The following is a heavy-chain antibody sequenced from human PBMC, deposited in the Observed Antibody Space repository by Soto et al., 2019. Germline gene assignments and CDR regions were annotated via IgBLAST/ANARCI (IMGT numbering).Heavy chain of an antibody. J-gene: IGHJ6*02. CDR3: AREGGDFWSGYYHYYGMDV. V-gene: IGHV4-59*01. CDR1: GGSIGSYY. CDR2: IYYSGST. D-gene: IGHD3-3*01. Sequence: SETLSLTCTVSGGSIGSYYWSWIRQPPGKGLEWIGYIYYSGSTNYNPSLKSRVTISVDTSKNQFSLKLSSVTAADTSVYYCAREGGDFWSGYYHYYGMDVWGQGTTVTVSS.